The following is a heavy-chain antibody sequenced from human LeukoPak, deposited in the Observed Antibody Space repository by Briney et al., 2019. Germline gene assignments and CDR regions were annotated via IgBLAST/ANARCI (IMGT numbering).Heavy chain of an antibody. D-gene: IGHD1-26*01. CDR3: AKDFGSGSF. Sequence: PGGSLRLSCAASGFTFSSYGMHWVRQAPGKGLEWVAVISYDGSNKYYADSVKGRFTISRDNSKNTLYLQMNSLRAEDTAVYYCAKDFGSGSFWGQGTLVTVSS. V-gene: IGHV3-30*18. CDR1: GFTFSSYG. CDR2: ISYDGSNK. J-gene: IGHJ4*02.